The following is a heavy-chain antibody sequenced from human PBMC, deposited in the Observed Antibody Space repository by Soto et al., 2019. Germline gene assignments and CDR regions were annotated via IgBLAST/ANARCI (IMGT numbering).Heavy chain of an antibody. V-gene: IGHV4-34*01. CDR1: GGSFSGYY. CDR3: ARVYRPGQLVRGGNFDY. CDR2: INHSGST. Sequence: SETLSLTCAVYGGSFSGYYWSWIRQPPGKGLEWIGEINHSGSTNYNPSLKSRVTISVDTSKNQFSLKLSSVTAADTAVYYWARVYRPGQLVRGGNFDYWGQGTLVTVSS. D-gene: IGHD6-6*01. J-gene: IGHJ4*02.